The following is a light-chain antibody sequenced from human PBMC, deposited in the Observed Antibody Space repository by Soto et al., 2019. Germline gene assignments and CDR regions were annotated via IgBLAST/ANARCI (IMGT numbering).Light chain of an antibody. V-gene: IGKV3-20*01. Sequence: EVVLTQSPGTLSLSPGERATLSCRASQSVSSYFLAWYQLKPGQAPRLLIYDTSNRATGIPDRFSGSGSGTDFTLTISRLEPEDFAVYYCQQYSSSPRTFGQGTKVDIK. J-gene: IGKJ1*01. CDR2: DTS. CDR1: QSVSSYF. CDR3: QQYSSSPRT.